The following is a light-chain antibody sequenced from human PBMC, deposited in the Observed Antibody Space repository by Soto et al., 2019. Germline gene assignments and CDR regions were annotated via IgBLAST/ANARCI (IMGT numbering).Light chain of an antibody. CDR2: SNN. Sequence: QPVLTQPPSASGTPGQRVTISCSGSNFNIGTNTVNWYQQLPGTAPKFVIYSNNQRPSGVPDRFSGSKSGTSASLAISGLQSEDEADYYCAAWDDSLNSYVFGTGTKVTVL. J-gene: IGLJ1*01. CDR3: AAWDDSLNSYV. V-gene: IGLV1-44*01. CDR1: NFNIGTNT.